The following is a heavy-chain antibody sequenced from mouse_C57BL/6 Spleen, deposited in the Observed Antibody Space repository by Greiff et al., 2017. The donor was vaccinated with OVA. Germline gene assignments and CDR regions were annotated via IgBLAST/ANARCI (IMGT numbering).Heavy chain of an antibody. V-gene: IGHV5-6*01. Sequence: EVMLVESGGDLVKPGGSLKLSCAASGFTFSSYGMSWVRQTPDKRLEWVATISSGGSYTYYPDSVKGRFTISRDNAKNTLYLQMSSLKSEDTAMDYGARKGIYYDYDEGFAYWGQGTLVTVSA. CDR1: GFTFSSYG. D-gene: IGHD2-4*01. J-gene: IGHJ3*01. CDR2: ISSGGSYT. CDR3: ARKGIYYDYDEGFAY.